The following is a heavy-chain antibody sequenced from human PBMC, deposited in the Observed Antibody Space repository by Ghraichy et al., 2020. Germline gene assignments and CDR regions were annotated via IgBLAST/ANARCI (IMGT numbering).Heavy chain of an antibody. V-gene: IGHV1-2*02. CDR2: INPNSGVT. Sequence: ASVKVSCKASGYTFTGFRMHWVRQAPGQGLEWMGWINPNSGVTNFAQKFHGRVTVTRDTSITKAYMELSWLRSDDTAVYYCARDPCGGGHCYGSFDNWGQGTLVTVSS. CDR3: ARDPCGGGHCYGSFDN. CDR1: GYTFTGFR. J-gene: IGHJ4*02. D-gene: IGHD2-21*01.